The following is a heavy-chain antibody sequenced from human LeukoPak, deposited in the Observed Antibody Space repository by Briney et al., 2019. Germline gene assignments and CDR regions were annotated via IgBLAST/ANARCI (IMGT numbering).Heavy chain of an antibody. V-gene: IGHV4-59*01. J-gene: IGHJ4*02. Sequence: SKTLSLTCTVSGASIRHYYWSWIRQPPGKGLEWIGNLYHSGSPNYNPSLKSRVTISIDTAKNQFSLRLRSVTAADTAVYYCATLTGTTYPYYFDFWGQATLVTVSS. CDR2: LYHSGSP. CDR3: ATLTGTTYPYYFDF. CDR1: GASIRHYY. D-gene: IGHD1-20*01.